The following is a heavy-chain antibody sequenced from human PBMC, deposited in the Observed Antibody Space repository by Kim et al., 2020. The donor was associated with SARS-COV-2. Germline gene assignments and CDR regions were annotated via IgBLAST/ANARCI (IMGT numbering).Heavy chain of an antibody. CDR3: AKDLPNPSHSSGSYSGGFDY. Sequence: GGSLRLSCAASGFTFSSYGMHWVRQAPGKGLEWVAVISYDGSNKYYADSVKGRFTISRDNSKNTLYLQMNSLRAEDTAVYYCAKDLPNPSHSSGSYSGGFDYWGQGTLVTVSS. J-gene: IGHJ4*02. CDR2: ISYDGSNK. V-gene: IGHV3-30*18. CDR1: GFTFSSYG. D-gene: IGHD1-26*01.